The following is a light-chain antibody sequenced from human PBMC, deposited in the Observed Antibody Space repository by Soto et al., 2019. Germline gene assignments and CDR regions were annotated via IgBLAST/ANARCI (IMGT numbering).Light chain of an antibody. CDR3: QQGNSWPKT. Sequence: EIVLTQSTATLSLSPGEGATLSCRASQSVSSFLAWFQQKPGQAPRLLIYDASNRATCVPARFSGSGSGTDFPLTISSLEPEDFAIYYCQQGNSWPKTFGQGTKLEIK. J-gene: IGKJ2*01. V-gene: IGKV3-11*01. CDR1: QSVSSF. CDR2: DAS.